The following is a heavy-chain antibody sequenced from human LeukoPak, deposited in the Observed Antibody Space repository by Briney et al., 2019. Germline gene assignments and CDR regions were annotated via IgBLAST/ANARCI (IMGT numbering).Heavy chain of an antibody. D-gene: IGHD3-3*01. CDR3: ARANVLRFLEWLLYGDSFDY. J-gene: IGHJ4*02. V-gene: IGHV3-7*04. CDR2: IKQDGSEK. Sequence: GGSLRLSCAASGFTFSSYWMSWVRQAPGKGLEWVANIKQDGSEKYYVGSVKGRFTISRDNAKNSLYLQMNSLRAEDTAVYYCARANVLRFLEWLLYGDSFDYWGQGTLVTVSS. CDR1: GFTFSSYW.